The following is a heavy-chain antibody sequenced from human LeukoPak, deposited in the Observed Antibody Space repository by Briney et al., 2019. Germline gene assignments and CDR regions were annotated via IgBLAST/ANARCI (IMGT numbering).Heavy chain of an antibody. Sequence: GGSLRLSCAASGFTFSRHDMHWVRQAPGKGLEWVAVISFDGSNKYYADSVKGRFTISRDNSKNTLYLQMSSLRAEDTAVYYCAKEVGALYYYLYYGMDVWGQGTTVTVSS. D-gene: IGHD4/OR15-4a*01. J-gene: IGHJ6*02. CDR3: AKEVGALYYYLYYGMDV. CDR2: ISFDGSNK. CDR1: GFTFSRHD. V-gene: IGHV3-30*18.